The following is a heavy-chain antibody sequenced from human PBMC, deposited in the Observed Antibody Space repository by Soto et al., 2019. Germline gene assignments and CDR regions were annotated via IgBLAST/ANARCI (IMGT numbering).Heavy chain of an antibody. D-gene: IGHD6-6*01. Sequence: QPGGSLRLSCAASGFTFSSYAMSWVRQAPGKGLEWVSAISGSGGSTYYADSVKGRFTISRDNSKNTLYLQMNSLRAEDTAVYYCAKEGIAARRYYYGMDVWGQGTTVTVSS. CDR3: AKEGIAARRYYYGMDV. CDR1: GFTFSSYA. J-gene: IGHJ6*02. CDR2: ISGSGGST. V-gene: IGHV3-23*01.